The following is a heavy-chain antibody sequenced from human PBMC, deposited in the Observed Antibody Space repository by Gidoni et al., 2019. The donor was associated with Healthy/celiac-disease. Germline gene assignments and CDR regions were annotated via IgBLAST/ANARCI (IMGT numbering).Heavy chain of an antibody. J-gene: IGHJ5*02. Sequence: QVQLVQSGAEVKKPGASVKVSCKASGYTFNGYYMHWVRQAPGQGREWMGWINPHSGGTNYAQKFQGRVTMTRDTSISTAYMELSRLRSDDTAVYYCARDLGYCSGGSCYWFDPWGQGTLVTVSS. CDR1: GYTFNGYY. CDR2: INPHSGGT. V-gene: IGHV1-2*02. D-gene: IGHD2-15*01. CDR3: ARDLGYCSGGSCYWFDP.